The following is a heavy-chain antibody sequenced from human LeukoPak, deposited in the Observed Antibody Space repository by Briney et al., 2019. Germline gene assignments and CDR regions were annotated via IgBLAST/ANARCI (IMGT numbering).Heavy chain of an antibody. CDR1: GFTFSDYY. J-gene: IGHJ6*02. CDR3: ARVGIVATIYHYYYYGMDV. V-gene: IGHV3-11*01. Sequence: GGSLRLSCAASGFTFSDYYMNWIRQAPGKGLEWVSYISSSGSTIYYADSVKGRFTISRDNAKNSLYLQMNSLRAEDTAVYYCARVGIVATIYHYYYYGMDVWGQGTTVTVSS. CDR2: ISSSGSTI. D-gene: IGHD5-12*01.